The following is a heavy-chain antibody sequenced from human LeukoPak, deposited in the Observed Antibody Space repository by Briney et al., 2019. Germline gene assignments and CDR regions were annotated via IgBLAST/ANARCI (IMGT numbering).Heavy chain of an antibody. CDR1: GYTFTRYY. Sequence: ASVKVSCKDSGYTFTRYYMHWVRQAPGQGLEWMGWINPNSGGTNYAQKFQGRVTMTRDTSISTAYMELSRLRSDDTAVYYCARDWLGGSYFDYWGQGSLVTVSS. CDR3: ARDWLGGSYFDY. CDR2: INPNSGGT. J-gene: IGHJ4*02. D-gene: IGHD1-26*01. V-gene: IGHV1-2*02.